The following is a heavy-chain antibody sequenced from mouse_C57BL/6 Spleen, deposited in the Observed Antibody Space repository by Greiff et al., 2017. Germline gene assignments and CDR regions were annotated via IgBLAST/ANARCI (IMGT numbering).Heavy chain of an antibody. D-gene: IGHD2-4*01. CDR3: ARKGDDYDGAWFAY. Sequence: QVQLQQPGTELVKPGASVKLSCKASGYTFTSYWMHWVKPRPGQGLEWIGNINPSNGGTNYNEKFKSKATLTVDKSSSTAYMQLSSLTAEDSAVYYCARKGDDYDGAWFAYWGQGTLVTVSA. CDR2: INPSNGGT. J-gene: IGHJ3*01. CDR1: GYTFTSYW. V-gene: IGHV1-53*01.